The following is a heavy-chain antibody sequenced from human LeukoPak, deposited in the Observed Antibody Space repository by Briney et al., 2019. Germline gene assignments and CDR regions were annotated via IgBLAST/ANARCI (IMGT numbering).Heavy chain of an antibody. CDR1: GFTFSDYY. CDR2: ISSSSSYT. D-gene: IGHD1-26*01. J-gene: IGHJ4*02. CDR3: ARDRYSGSYSDY. Sequence: PGGSLRLSCAASGFTFSDYYMSWIRQAPGKGLEWVSYISSSSSYTNYADSVKGRFTISRDNAKNSLYLQMNSLRAEDTAVYYCARDRYSGSYSDYWGQGTLVTVSS. V-gene: IGHV3-11*06.